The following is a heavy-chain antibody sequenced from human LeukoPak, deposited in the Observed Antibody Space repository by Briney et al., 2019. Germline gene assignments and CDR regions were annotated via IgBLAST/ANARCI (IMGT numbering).Heavy chain of an antibody. J-gene: IGHJ4*02. V-gene: IGHV3-7*01. CDR2: IKVDGSEK. CDR1: GFTFSRHW. Sequence: GGSLRLSCAASGFTFSRHWMSWVRQAPGKGPEWVAIIKVDGSEKDYVDSVKGRFTISRDNSKNTLYLQMNSLRAEDTAVYYCARPFGYSSSSGFDYWGQGTLVTVSS. CDR3: ARPFGYSSSSGFDY. D-gene: IGHD6-13*01.